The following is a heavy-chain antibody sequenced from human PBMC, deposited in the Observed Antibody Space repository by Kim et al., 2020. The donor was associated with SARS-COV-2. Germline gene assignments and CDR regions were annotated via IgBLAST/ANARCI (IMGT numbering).Heavy chain of an antibody. CDR3: AKALRASYVSSSWYLDY. CDR1: GFTFSSYG. J-gene: IGHJ4*02. Sequence: GGSLRLSCAASGFTFSSYGMHWVRQAPGKGLEWVAVISYDGSNKYYADSVKGRFTISRDNSKNTLYLQMNSLRAEDTAVYYCAKALRASYVSSSWYLDYWGQRTLVTLSS. CDR2: ISYDGSNK. V-gene: IGHV3-30*18. D-gene: IGHD6-13*01.